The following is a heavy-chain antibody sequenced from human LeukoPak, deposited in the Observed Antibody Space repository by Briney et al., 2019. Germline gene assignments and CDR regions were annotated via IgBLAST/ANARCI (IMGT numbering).Heavy chain of an antibody. J-gene: IGHJ4*02. D-gene: IGHD3-22*01. Sequence: GGSLRLSCAASGFSFSSYVMTWVRQAPGKGLEWVSGISGTGGRIYYVDSVKGRFTISRDNFQSTLYLEMNSLRVEDTAVYYCAKAGLSYDSSGLDYWGQGALVIVSS. CDR1: GFSFSSYV. CDR2: ISGTGGRI. V-gene: IGHV3-23*01. CDR3: AKAGLSYDSSGLDY.